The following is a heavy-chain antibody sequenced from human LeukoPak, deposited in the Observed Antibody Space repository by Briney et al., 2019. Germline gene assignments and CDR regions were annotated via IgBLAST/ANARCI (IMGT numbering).Heavy chain of an antibody. CDR3: ARDKSAGADTGSSFYY. D-gene: IGHD3-10*01. J-gene: IGHJ4*02. CDR1: GFTFSNAW. Sequence: PGGSLRLSCAASGFTFSNAWMTWVRQAPGKGLEWVATIKQDGSEIYYVDSVKGRFTISRDNAKKSLYLQMNSLRAEDTAVYYCARDKSAGADTGSSFYYWGQGALVTVSS. V-gene: IGHV3-7*03. CDR2: IKQDGSEI.